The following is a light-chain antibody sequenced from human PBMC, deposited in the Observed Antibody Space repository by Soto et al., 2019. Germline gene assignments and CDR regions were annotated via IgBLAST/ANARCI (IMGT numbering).Light chain of an antibody. J-gene: IGKJ4*01. CDR3: QQYFDYSVT. CDR2: DAS. V-gene: IGKV1-5*01. Sequence: DIQMTQSPSPLSASVGDRDTNTCRASRSISAKLAWYQQKPGKPPKVLIHDASNLESGVPSRFSGSGSGTEFTLAVSSLQPDDFATYYCQQYFDYSVTFGGGTKVDIK. CDR1: RSISAK.